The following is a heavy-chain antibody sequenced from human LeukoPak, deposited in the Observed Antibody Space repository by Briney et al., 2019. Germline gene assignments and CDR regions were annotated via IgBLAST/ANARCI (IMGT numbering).Heavy chain of an antibody. V-gene: IGHV3-15*01. Sequence: GGSLRLSCAGSGFTSSNGWMSWVCQAPGKGLEWVGRIKSKTDGGTTDYAAPVKGRFTISRDDSKNTVYLQMNSLKTEDTAVYYCATGFGAPAEYFQHWGQGTLVTVSS. CDR2: IKSKTDGGTT. J-gene: IGHJ1*01. CDR3: ATGFGAPAEYFQH. D-gene: IGHD3-10*01. CDR1: GFTSSNGW.